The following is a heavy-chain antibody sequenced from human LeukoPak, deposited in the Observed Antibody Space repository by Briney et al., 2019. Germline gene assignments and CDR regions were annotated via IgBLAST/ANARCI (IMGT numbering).Heavy chain of an antibody. V-gene: IGHV3-21*01. Sequence: GGSLRLSCAASGFNFSSYIMNWVRQAPGKGLEWVSSSSSSCSYIYYAGSVKGRVTISRDNAKNSLYLQMDSLRAEYSAVYYCARDNLWSFDYWGQGTMVTVSS. CDR2: SSSSCSYI. J-gene: IGHJ4*02. CDR3: ARDNLWSFDY. CDR1: GFNFSSYI. D-gene: IGHD3-10*01.